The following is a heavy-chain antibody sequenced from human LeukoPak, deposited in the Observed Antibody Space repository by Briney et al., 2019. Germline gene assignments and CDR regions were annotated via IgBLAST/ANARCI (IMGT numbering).Heavy chain of an antibody. D-gene: IGHD1-26*01. CDR2: ISAYNGNT. CDR3: ARDLDPVPGRATHDAFDI. V-gene: IGHV1-18*01. J-gene: IGHJ3*02. Sequence: ASVKVSCKASGYTFTSYGISWVRQAPGQGLEWMGWISAYNGNTNYAQKLQGRVTMTTDTSTSTAYMELWSLRSDDTAVYYCARDLDPVPGRATHDAFDIWGQGTMVTVSS. CDR1: GYTFTSYG.